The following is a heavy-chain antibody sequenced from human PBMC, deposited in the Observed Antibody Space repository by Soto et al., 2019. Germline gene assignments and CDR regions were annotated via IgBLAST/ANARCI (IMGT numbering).Heavy chain of an antibody. D-gene: IGHD1-26*01. CDR3: ARDLVSSGYFDY. J-gene: IGHJ4*02. Sequence: QVQLQESGPGLVKPSETLSLTCTVSGGSISTYYWSWIRQPPGKGLEWIGYLFYSGNTHYNPSLKSRATISVDTSKNQFSLRLASVTAADTAVYYCARDLVSSGYFDYWGQGIPVTVSS. V-gene: IGHV4-59*01. CDR2: LFYSGNT. CDR1: GGSISTYY.